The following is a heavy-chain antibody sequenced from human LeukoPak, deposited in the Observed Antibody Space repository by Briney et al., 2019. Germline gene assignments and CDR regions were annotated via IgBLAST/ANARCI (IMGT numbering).Heavy chain of an antibody. V-gene: IGHV3-33*01. J-gene: IGHJ4*02. CDR1: GFTFSNYG. Sequence: GGSLRLSCAASGFTFSNYGMHWVRQAPGKGLEWVALIWYDGSNKYYADSVKGRFTISRDNAKNSLYLQMNSLRTEDTAVYYCARFVDYWGQGTLVTVSS. CDR2: IWYDGSNK. CDR3: ARFVDY.